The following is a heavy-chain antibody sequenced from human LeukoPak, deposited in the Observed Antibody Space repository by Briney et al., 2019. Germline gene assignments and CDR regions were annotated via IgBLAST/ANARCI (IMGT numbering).Heavy chain of an antibody. CDR1: GGSISSGGYY. D-gene: IGHD6-13*01. Sequence: SETLSLTCTVSGGSISSGGYYWSWIRQHPGKGLEWIGYIYYSGNSFYNPSLKSRVTISVDTSKNQFSLKLSSVTAADTAVYYCAREAAAKGRFDPWGQGTLVTVSS. CDR3: AREAAAKGRFDP. CDR2: IYYSGNS. J-gene: IGHJ5*02. V-gene: IGHV4-31*03.